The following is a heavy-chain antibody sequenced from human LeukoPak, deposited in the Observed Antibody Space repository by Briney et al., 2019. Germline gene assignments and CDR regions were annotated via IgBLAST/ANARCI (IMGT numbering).Heavy chain of an antibody. J-gene: IGHJ4*02. CDR1: GYTFTSYG. D-gene: IGHD6-19*01. Sequence: GASVKVSCKASGYTFTSYGISWVRQAPGQGLEWMGWINPNSGGTNYAQKFQGRVTMTRDTSISTAYMELSRLRSDDTAVYYCARDRIAVAGRGLGYWGQGTLVTVSS. CDR3: ARDRIAVAGRGLGY. V-gene: IGHV1-2*02. CDR2: INPNSGGT.